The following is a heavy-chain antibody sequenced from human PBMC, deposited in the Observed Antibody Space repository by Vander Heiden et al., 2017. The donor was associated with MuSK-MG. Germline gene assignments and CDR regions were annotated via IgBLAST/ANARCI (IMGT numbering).Heavy chain of an antibody. CDR3: AKDRCGGDCSRGFDY. D-gene: IGHD2-21*02. CDR2: ISATGGSA. CDR1: GFTFSTYA. V-gene: IGHV3-23*01. Sequence: EVQLLESGGGLVQPGGSLRLSCAASGFTFSTYAMTRVRPDPGKGLEWVSLISATGGSAYYPDYVKGRFTISRDTFRNTLYLQMTSLRAEDSAVYYCAKDRCGGDCSRGFDYWGQGTLVTVSS. J-gene: IGHJ4*02.